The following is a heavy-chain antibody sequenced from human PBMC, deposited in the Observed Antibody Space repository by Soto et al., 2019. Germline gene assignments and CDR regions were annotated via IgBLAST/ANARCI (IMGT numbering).Heavy chain of an antibody. J-gene: IGHJ3*02. Sequence: PVGSLRLSCAASVFTFSSYSMDCVRHSPGKWLEWVSSISSSSSYIYYADSVKGRFTISRDNAKNSLYLQMNSLRAEDTAVYYCARDQAAKIWFGNRGAFDMWGEGTMVSVS. D-gene: IGHD3-10*01. V-gene: IGHV3-21*01. CDR2: ISSSSSYI. CDR3: ARDQAAKIWFGNRGAFDM. CDR1: VFTFSSYS.